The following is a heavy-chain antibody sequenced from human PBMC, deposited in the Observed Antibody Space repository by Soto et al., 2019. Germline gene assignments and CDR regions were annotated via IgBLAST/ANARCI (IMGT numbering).Heavy chain of an antibody. CDR1: GYTFSRFS. D-gene: IGHD2-15*01. Sequence: VQLVQSGAEVKKPGASVKVSCKASGYTFSRFSISWVRQAPGQGLEWMGWISGNTGKTHYAQKFQDRVTRTADTSTNTAHMELRSLSSDDTAVYYCARETGVVVIVKGEFEFWGQGTLVTVSS. CDR2: ISGNTGKT. CDR3: ARETGVVVIVKGEFEF. V-gene: IGHV1-18*04. J-gene: IGHJ4*02.